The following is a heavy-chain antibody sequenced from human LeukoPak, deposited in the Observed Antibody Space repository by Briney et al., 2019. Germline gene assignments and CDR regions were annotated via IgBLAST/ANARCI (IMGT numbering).Heavy chain of an antibody. CDR2: ISDSGYAT. V-gene: IGHV3-23*01. D-gene: IGHD1-26*01. J-gene: IGHJ4*02. Sequence: GSLRLSCAASGFTFSSYAMSWVRQAPGKGLEWVSSISDSGYATYYANSVKGRFTISRDSSKNTVYLQMSSLRAEDTAVYYCAKEGGSYPQDLDSWGQGTLVTVSS. CDR3: AKEGGSYPQDLDS. CDR1: GFTFSSYA.